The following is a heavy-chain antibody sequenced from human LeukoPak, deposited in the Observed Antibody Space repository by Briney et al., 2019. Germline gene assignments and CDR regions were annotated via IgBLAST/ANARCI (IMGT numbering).Heavy chain of an antibody. Sequence: PGGSLRLSCATSGFTFTRYWMSWIRQAPGKGLEWVANIKQDGSHQYYLDSVEGRFTISRDNAKNSLYLQMNNLRAEDTAVYYCSNGIYSSSYWGQGTLVTVSS. CDR2: IKQDGSHQ. D-gene: IGHD6-6*01. J-gene: IGHJ4*02. CDR1: GFTFTRYW. CDR3: SNGIYSSSY. V-gene: IGHV3-7*01.